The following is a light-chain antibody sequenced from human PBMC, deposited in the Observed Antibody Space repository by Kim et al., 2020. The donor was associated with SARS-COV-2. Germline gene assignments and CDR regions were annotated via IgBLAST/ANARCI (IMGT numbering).Light chain of an antibody. CDR1: ILRSYY. V-gene: IGLV3-19*01. Sequence: VFMRQTERIRCEGGILRSYYVWWQQQKAGQATILVIDGKNNRSAGIPHRFSASSAGNTASLTTAGTPAGDDAYYYCNSRDSNNNLVFGGGTQLTVL. CDR2: GKN. CDR3: NSRDSNNNLV. J-gene: IGLJ2*01.